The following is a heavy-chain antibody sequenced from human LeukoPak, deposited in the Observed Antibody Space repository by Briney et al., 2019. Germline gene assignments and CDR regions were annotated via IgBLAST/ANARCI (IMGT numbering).Heavy chain of an antibody. CDR2: ISGSGAST. Sequence: GGSLRLSCAASGFTFSSYAMNWARQAPGKGLEWVSAISGSGASTYYADSVKGRFTISRDNSKNTLYLQMNSLRAEDTAIYYCAKAALRYQLLASLDYWGQGTLVTVSS. CDR3: AKAALRYQLLASLDY. J-gene: IGHJ4*02. D-gene: IGHD2-2*01. CDR1: GFTFSSYA. V-gene: IGHV3-23*01.